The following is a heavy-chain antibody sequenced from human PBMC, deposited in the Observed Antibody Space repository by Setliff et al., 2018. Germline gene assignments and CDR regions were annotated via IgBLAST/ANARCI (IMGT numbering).Heavy chain of an antibody. Sequence: GSLRLSCAASGFTFSAHYMDWLRQAPGKGLEWVGRIRNKDNSYTTEYAASVKGRFTISRDDSKNSLYLQMNGLKTEDRAVYYCTTDGIAAAVEEYYYYGMDVWGQGTTVTVSS. J-gene: IGHJ6*02. CDR2: IRNKDNSYTT. CDR3: TTDGIAAAVEEYYYYGMDV. CDR1: GFTFSAHY. D-gene: IGHD6-13*01. V-gene: IGHV3-72*01.